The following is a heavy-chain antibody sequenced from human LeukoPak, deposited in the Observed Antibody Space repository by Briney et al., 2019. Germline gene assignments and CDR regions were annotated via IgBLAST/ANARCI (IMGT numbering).Heavy chain of an antibody. J-gene: IGHJ6*02. CDR3: ARDATAYYYGSGSYGGMDV. V-gene: IGHV1-69*04. Sequence: ASVKVSCKASGGTFSSYAISWVRQAPGQGLEWMGRIIPILGIANYAQKFQGRVTITADKSTSTAHMELSSLRSEDTAVYYCARDATAYYYGSGSYGGMDVWGQGTTVTVSS. CDR2: IIPILGIA. CDR1: GGTFSSYA. D-gene: IGHD3-10*01.